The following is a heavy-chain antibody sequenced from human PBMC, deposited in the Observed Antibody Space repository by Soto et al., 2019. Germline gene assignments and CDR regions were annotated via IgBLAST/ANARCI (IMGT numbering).Heavy chain of an antibody. V-gene: IGHV4-34*01. J-gene: IGHJ4*02. Sequence: QVQLQQWGAGLLKPSETLSLTCAVYGGSFSGYYWSWIRQPPGKGLEWIGEINHSGSTNYNPSLKSRVTISVDTSKNQFSLKLSSVTAADTAVYYCARGGDSRYCSGGSCYSGPPKFDYWGQGTLVTVSS. CDR1: GGSFSGYY. D-gene: IGHD2-15*01. CDR3: ARGGDSRYCSGGSCYSGPPKFDY. CDR2: INHSGST.